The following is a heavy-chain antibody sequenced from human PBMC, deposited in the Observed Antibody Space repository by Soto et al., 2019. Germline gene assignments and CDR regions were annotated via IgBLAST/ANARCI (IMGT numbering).Heavy chain of an antibody. CDR3: ARGNPWDY. CDR2: IFHSGIT. CDR1: GGSISSYY. D-gene: IGHD1-1*01. Sequence: QVQLQESGPGLVKPSETLSLTCSVSGGSISSYYWSWIRQPPGKALEWIANIFHSGITNYNPSLKSRVTLSVDTSKNQFSLKLRSATAADTAVYYCARGNPWDYWGQGTLVTVSS. J-gene: IGHJ4*02. V-gene: IGHV4-59*12.